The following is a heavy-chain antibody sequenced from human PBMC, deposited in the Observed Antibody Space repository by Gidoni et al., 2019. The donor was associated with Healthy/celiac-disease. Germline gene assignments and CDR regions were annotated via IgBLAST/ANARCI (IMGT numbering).Heavy chain of an antibody. CDR2: SSWNSGSI. CDR3: AKDMGPGGVVVPAGNWFDP. D-gene: IGHD2-2*01. CDR1: GVTFDDYA. J-gene: IGHJ5*02. Sequence: EVQLVESVGALVQPGRSLRLSCSASGVTFDDYARHWVWQAPGKGVECVSGSSWNSGSIGYADSVKGRFTISRDNAKKALYLQMKSLRAEDTALYYCAKDMGPGGVVVPAGNWFDPWGQGTLVTVSS. V-gene: IGHV3-9*01.